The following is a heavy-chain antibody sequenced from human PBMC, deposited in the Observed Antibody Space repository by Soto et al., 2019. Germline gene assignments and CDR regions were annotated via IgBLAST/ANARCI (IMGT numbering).Heavy chain of an antibody. CDR2: MNPNSGNT. V-gene: IGHV1-8*01. Sequence: VASVKVSCKASGYTFTSYDINWVRQATGQGLEWMGWMNPNSGNTGYAQKFQGRVTMTRNTSISTAYMELSSLRSEDTAVYYCARGLEYSYGLYYYYGMDVWGQGTTVTVSS. D-gene: IGHD5-18*01. CDR1: GYTFTSYD. CDR3: ARGLEYSYGLYYYYGMDV. J-gene: IGHJ6*02.